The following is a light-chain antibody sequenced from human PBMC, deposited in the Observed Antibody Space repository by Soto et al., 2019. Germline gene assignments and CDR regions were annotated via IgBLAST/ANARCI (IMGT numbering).Light chain of an antibody. V-gene: IGLV2-14*03. Sequence: QSALTQPASLSGFPGQSITISCTGTSSDVGGFNYVSWYQQHPGKAPKLMIYDVTNRPSGVSYRFSGSKSGNTASLTISGLQAEDEADYYCNSYTSSSTYVFGTGTKVTVL. CDR1: SSDVGGFNY. CDR2: DVT. CDR3: NSYTSSSTYV. J-gene: IGLJ1*01.